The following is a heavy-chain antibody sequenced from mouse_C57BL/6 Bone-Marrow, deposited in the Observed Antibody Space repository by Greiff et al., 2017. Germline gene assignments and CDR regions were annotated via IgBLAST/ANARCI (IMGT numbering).Heavy chain of an antibody. CDR2: IDPSDSYT. D-gene: IGHD1-1*01. CDR1: GYTFTSYC. V-gene: IGHV1-69*01. CDR3: ARLGFYYGSSHYAMDY. Sequence: QVQLQQPGAELVMPGASVKLSCKASGYTFTSYCMHWVKQRPGQGLEWIGEIDPSDSYTNYNQKFKGKSTLTVDKSSSTAYMQLSSLTSEDSAVYYCARLGFYYGSSHYAMDYWGQGTSVTVSS. J-gene: IGHJ4*01.